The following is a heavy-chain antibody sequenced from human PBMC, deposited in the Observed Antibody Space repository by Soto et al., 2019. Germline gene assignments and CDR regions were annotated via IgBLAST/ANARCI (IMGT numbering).Heavy chain of an antibody. D-gene: IGHD3-10*01. CDR3: TRPGTPIDY. V-gene: IGHV1-18*01. CDR2: ISAYNGNT. Sequence: QVQLVQSGAEVKKPGASVKVSCKTSGYTFTNFGLSWVRQAPGQGLEWMGWISAYNGNTNYAQNFQDRVTMTTDTSTSTAYMELRSLISDYTALYYCTRPGTPIDYWGQGTLATVSS. CDR1: GYTFTNFG. J-gene: IGHJ4*02.